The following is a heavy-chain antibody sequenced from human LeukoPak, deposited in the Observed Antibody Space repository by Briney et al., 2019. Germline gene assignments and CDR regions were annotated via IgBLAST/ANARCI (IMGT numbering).Heavy chain of an antibody. CDR2: ISTRDNTI. CDR1: GFTFSDYY. Sequence: PGGSLRLSCTASGFTFSDYYMSWIRQTPGKGLEWLSYISTRDNTIQYADSVKGRFTISRDNANNSVFLQMNNLRAEDSAIYYCARGARWAYYFDYRGQGSLVTVSS. V-gene: IGHV3-11*01. D-gene: IGHD4-23*01. CDR3: ARGARWAYYFDY. J-gene: IGHJ4*02.